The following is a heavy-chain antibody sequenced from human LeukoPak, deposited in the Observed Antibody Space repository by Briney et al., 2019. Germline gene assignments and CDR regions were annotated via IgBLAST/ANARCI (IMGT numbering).Heavy chain of an antibody. CDR1: GYTSTSYD. J-gene: IGHJ6*02. Sequence: ASVKVSCKASGYTSTSYDINWVRQATGQGLEWMGWMNPNSGNTGYAQKFQGRVTMTRNTSISTAYMELSSLRSEDTAVYYCATCVGATSCYYYYGMDVWGQGTTVTVSS. CDR3: ATCVGATSCYYYYGMDV. CDR2: MNPNSGNT. D-gene: IGHD1-26*01. V-gene: IGHV1-8*01.